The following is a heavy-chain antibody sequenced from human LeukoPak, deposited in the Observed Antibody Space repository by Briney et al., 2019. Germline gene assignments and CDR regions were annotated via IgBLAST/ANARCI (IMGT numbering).Heavy chain of an antibody. V-gene: IGHV1-69*06. CDR3: ARAGWLQYYYFDY. CDR1: GDTFSSYA. CDR2: IIPIFGTA. D-gene: IGHD5-24*01. Sequence: GASVKVSCKASGDTFSSYAISWVRQAPGQGLEWMGGIIPIFGTAKYAQKFQGRVTITADTSTSTAYMELSSLRSEDTAVYYCARAGWLQYYYFDYWGQGTLVTVSS. J-gene: IGHJ4*02.